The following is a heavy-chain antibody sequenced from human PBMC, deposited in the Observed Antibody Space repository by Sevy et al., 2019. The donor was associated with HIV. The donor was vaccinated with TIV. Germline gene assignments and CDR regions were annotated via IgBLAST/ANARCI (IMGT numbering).Heavy chain of an antibody. CDR2: ISGSGART. Sequence: GGSLRLSCAASGFTVNNYALTWVRQAPGKGLEWVSTISGSGARTDYADSVRGRFTISRDNSKNTLYLQMSSLRAEDTATYFCAKNLLTTVTTDDAFDIWGQGTVVTVSS. CDR1: GFTVNNYA. D-gene: IGHD4-4*01. V-gene: IGHV3-23*01. J-gene: IGHJ3*02. CDR3: AKNLLTTVTTDDAFDI.